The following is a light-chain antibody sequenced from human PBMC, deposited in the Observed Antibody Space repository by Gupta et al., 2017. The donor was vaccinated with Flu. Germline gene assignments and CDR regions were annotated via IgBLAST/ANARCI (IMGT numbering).Light chain of an antibody. Sequence: EIVLTDSPGTLSLSTGERATLSCRASRSVSSSYVAWYQQKPGQAPRLLIYGASSRATGIPDRFSGSGSGTDFTLTISRLEPEDFAVYYCQQYGSSPCTFGQGTKLEIK. J-gene: IGKJ2*02. CDR2: GAS. CDR3: QQYGSSPCT. V-gene: IGKV3-20*01. CDR1: RSVSSSY.